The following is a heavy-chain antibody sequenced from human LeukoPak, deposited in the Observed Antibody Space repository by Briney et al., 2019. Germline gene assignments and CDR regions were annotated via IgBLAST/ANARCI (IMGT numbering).Heavy chain of an antibody. CDR2: ISSSGSTI. Sequence: GGSLRLSCTASGFTFGDYAMSWVRQAPGKGLGWVSYISSSGSTIYYADSVKGRFTISRDNAKNSLYLQMNSLRAEDTAVYYCAELGITMIGGVWGKGTTVTISS. J-gene: IGHJ6*04. CDR1: GFTFGDYA. V-gene: IGHV3-48*03. D-gene: IGHD3-10*02. CDR3: AELGITMIGGV.